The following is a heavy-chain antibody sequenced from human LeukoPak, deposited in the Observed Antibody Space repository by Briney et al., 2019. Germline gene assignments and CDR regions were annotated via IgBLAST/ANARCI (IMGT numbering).Heavy chain of an antibody. V-gene: IGHV3-21*01. Sequence: GGSLRHSCAVSGFTSSSYSMNWVRQAPGKGLEWVSFISSGNSFIYYADSVKGRFTISRDNANNSLYLQMNNLRAEDTAVYYCARDTIGSYMDYWGQGRLVIVSS. D-gene: IGHD1-26*01. CDR3: ARDTIGSYMDY. CDR2: ISSGNSFI. CDR1: GFTSSSYS. J-gene: IGHJ4*02.